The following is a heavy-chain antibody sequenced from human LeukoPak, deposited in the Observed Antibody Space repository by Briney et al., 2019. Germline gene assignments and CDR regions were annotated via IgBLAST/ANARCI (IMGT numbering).Heavy chain of an antibody. CDR2: IYTSGST. V-gene: IGHV4-4*07. CDR3: ARQPPQYYGMDV. D-gene: IGHD1-14*01. J-gene: IGHJ6*02. Sequence: IYTSGSTNYNPSVKGRVTMSVDTSNNQFSLKLTSVTAADTAVYYCARQPPQYYGMDVWGQGTTVTVSS.